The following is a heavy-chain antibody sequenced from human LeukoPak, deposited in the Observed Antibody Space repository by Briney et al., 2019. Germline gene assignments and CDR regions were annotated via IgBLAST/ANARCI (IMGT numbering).Heavy chain of an antibody. V-gene: IGHV3-21*04. CDR2: ISSSSGYI. D-gene: IGHD3-10*01. CDR1: GFTFSSYS. CDR3: AKDRNSYGSGSYYY. Sequence: GGSLRLSCAASGFTFSSYSMNWVRQAPGKGLEWVSSISSSSGYIYYADSVKGRFTISRDNSKNTLYLQMNSLRAEDTAVYYCAKDRNSYGSGSYYYWGQGTLVTVSS. J-gene: IGHJ4*02.